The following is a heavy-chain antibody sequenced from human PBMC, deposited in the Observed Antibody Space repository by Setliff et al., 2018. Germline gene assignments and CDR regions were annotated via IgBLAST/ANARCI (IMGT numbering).Heavy chain of an antibody. V-gene: IGHV1-24*01. Sequence: ASVKVSCKVSGYTLTELSMHWVRQAPGKGLEWMGGFDPEDGETIYAQKFQGRVTMTEDTSTDTAYMELRRLKSDDTAVYYCARGEHIVSGDFYHYIDVWGKGTTVTVSS. CDR1: GYTLTELS. J-gene: IGHJ6*03. CDR3: ARGEHIVSGDFYHYIDV. D-gene: IGHD2-15*01. CDR2: FDPEDGET.